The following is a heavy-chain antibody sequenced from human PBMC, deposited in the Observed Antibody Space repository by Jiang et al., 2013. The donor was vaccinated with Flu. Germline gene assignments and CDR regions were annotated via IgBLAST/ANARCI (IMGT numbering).Heavy chain of an antibody. CDR1: GYTFTNYY. Sequence: SGAEVKKPGASVKVSCKASGYTFTNYYMHWVRQAPGHGLEWMGVIDPRGGGTTYSQKFQDRVSMTRDTSTSTVYMGLTSLRSEDTAVYYCATYGSGRRGGFDHWGQGTLVTVSS. V-gene: IGHV1-46*01. CDR3: ATYGSGRRGGFDH. J-gene: IGHJ4*02. CDR2: IDPRGGGT. D-gene: IGHD3-10*01.